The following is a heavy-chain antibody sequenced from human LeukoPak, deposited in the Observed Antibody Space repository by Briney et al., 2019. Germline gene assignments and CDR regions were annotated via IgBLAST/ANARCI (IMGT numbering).Heavy chain of an antibody. V-gene: IGHV3-53*01. CDR3: ARGSWNRYSFDP. Sequence: GGSLRLSCAASGFSVNSNYMTWVRQAPGKGLEWVSLLYGGGSPDYTDSVKGRFTISRDSSKNTLYLQMNSLRAEDTAMYYCARGSWNRYSFDPWGQGTLVPVPS. CDR1: GFSVNSNY. D-gene: IGHD3-9*01. J-gene: IGHJ5*02. CDR2: LYGGGSP.